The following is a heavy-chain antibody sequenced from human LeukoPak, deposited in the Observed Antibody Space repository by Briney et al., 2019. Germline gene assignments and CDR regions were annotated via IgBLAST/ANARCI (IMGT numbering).Heavy chain of an antibody. D-gene: IGHD5-24*01. CDR3: ARHRRGMATSDAFDI. Sequence: GESLKISCKGSGYSFTSYWIGWVRQMPGKGLEWMGIIYPGDSDTRYSPSFQGQVTISADKSISTAYLQWSSLKASDTAMYYCARHRRGMATSDAFDIWGQGTMVIVSS. CDR1: GYSFTSYW. CDR2: IYPGDSDT. V-gene: IGHV5-51*01. J-gene: IGHJ3*02.